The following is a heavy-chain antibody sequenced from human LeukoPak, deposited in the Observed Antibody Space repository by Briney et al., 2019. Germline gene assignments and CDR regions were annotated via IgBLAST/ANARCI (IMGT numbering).Heavy chain of an antibody. CDR3: AREKTACGGDCYDS. Sequence: GGSLRLSCAASGFTFSNEMNWVRQAPGKGLEWVSYISSSGTPIHYADSVKGRFTISRDNAKNSLFLQMNSLSAEDMAVYYCAREKTACGGDCYDSWGQGTLVTVSS. D-gene: IGHD2-21*01. CDR2: ISSSGTPI. CDR1: GFTFSNE. J-gene: IGHJ4*02. V-gene: IGHV3-48*03.